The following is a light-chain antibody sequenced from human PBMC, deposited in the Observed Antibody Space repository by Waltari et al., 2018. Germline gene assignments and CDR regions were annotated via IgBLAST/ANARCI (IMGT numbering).Light chain of an antibody. J-gene: IGLJ3*02. Sequence: QSVLTQPPSVSAAPGQKVIISCSGSSSNIGNNDVSWYLHLPGTAPHPLITDNNKRPSGIPDRFSGSKSGTSATLGITGLQTGDEADYYCATWDSSLSAVLFGGGTKLTVL. V-gene: IGLV1-51*01. CDR1: SSNIGNND. CDR2: DNN. CDR3: ATWDSSLSAVL.